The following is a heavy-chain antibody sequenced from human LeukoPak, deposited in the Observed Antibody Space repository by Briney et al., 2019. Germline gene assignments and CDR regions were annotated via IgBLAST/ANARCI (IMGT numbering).Heavy chain of an antibody. CDR2: IIPTLGIA. D-gene: IGHD3-3*01. J-gene: IGHJ6*02. Sequence: GSSVKVSCKASGGTFSSYAISWVRQAPGQGLEWMGRIIPTLGIANYAQKFQGRVTITADKSTSTAYMELSSLRSEDTAVYYCARLSTIFGVTYGMDVWGQGTTVTVSS. CDR1: GGTFSSYA. V-gene: IGHV1-69*04. CDR3: ARLSTIFGVTYGMDV.